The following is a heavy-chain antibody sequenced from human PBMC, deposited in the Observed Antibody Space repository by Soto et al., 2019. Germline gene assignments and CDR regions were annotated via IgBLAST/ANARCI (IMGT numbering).Heavy chain of an antibody. V-gene: IGHV4-59*08. CDR2: IYYSGST. CDR3: ARHIRLLPLPYYYGMDV. CDR1: GGSISSYY. D-gene: IGHD2-15*01. J-gene: IGHJ6*02. Sequence: SETLSLTCTVSGGSISSYYWSWIRQPPGKGLEWIGYIYYSGSTNYNPSLKSRVTISVDTSKNQFSLKLSSVTAADTAVYYCARHIRLLPLPYYYGMDVWGQGTTVTVSS.